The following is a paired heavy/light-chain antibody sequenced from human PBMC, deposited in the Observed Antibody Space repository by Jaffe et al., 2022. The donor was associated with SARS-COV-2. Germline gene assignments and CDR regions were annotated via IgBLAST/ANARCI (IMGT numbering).Heavy chain of an antibody. Sequence: VLLVESGGGVVQPGRSLRLSCVASGFTFTSYGLHWVRQAPGKGLEWVAVTSFDGTKKYYADSVKGRFTISRDDSKNTLYLQMNSLRDEDTAVYYCVRGGCSKGVCYGGSYFFYGMDVWGQGTTVTVSS. J-gene: IGHJ6*02. CDR2: TSFDGTKK. CDR3: VRGGCSKGVCYGGSYFFYGMDV. D-gene: IGHD2-8*01. V-gene: IGHV3-30-3*01. CDR1: GFTFTSYG.
Light chain of an antibody. CDR1: QSLLHSNGYNY. V-gene: IGKV2-28*01. J-gene: IGKJ4*01. CDR2: LGS. CDR3: MQALQTRLT. Sequence: DIVMTQSPLSLPVTPGEPASISCRSSQSLLHSNGYNYLDWYVQKPGQSPQLLIYLGSNRASGVPDRFSGSGSGTDFTLKISKVEAVDVGVYYCMQALQTRLTFGGGTKVEIK.